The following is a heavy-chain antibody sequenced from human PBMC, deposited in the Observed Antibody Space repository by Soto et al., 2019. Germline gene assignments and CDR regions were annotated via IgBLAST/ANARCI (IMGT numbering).Heavy chain of an antibody. V-gene: IGHV3-30-3*01. Sequence: GGSLRLSCAASGFTFSSYAMHWVRQAPGKGLEWVSVISDDGSNKYYADSVKGRFTISRDNSKNTLYLQMNSLRAEDTAVYYCASPGRGDITMVRGVKILTGEGEFDYWGQGTLVTVSS. CDR3: ASPGRGDITMVRGVKILTGEGEFDY. CDR2: ISDDGSNK. J-gene: IGHJ4*02. D-gene: IGHD3-10*01. CDR1: GFTFSSYA.